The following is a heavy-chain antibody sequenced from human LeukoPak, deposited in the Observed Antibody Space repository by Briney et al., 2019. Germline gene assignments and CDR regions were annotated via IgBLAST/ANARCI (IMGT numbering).Heavy chain of an antibody. Sequence: GGSLRLSCAASGYTFSSYGMHRVRQAPGKGLEWVAVISYDGSNKYYADSVKGRFTISRDNSRNTLYLQMNSLRAEDTAVYYCAKGIRDTAMVTSIDYWGQGTLVTVSS. J-gene: IGHJ4*02. CDR2: ISYDGSNK. CDR1: GYTFSSYG. CDR3: AKGIRDTAMVTSIDY. V-gene: IGHV3-30*18. D-gene: IGHD5-18*01.